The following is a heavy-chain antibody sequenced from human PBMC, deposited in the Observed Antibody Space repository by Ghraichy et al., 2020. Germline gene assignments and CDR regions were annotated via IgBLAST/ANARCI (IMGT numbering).Heavy chain of an antibody. D-gene: IGHD3-3*01. CDR2: ISYEGSLR. Sequence: GGSLRLSCAASGFTFTFSGYGMHWVRQAPGKGPEWVAVISYEGSLRYYADSVKGRFTISRDTSKHTLYLQMYSLRAEDTALYYCARYNDAYGAYDVWGQGTMVTVSS. J-gene: IGHJ3*01. V-gene: IGHV3-33*01. CDR1: GFTFTFSGYG. CDR3: ARYNDAYGAYDV.